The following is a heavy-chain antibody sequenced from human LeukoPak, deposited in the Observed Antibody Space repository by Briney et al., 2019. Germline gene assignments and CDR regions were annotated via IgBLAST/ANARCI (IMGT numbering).Heavy chain of an antibody. CDR2: VNPNSGGT. J-gene: IGHJ3*02. V-gene: IGHV1-2*02. Sequence: ASVKVSCKASRYTFTGYYMHWVRQAPGQGLEWMGWVNPNSGGTNYAQKFQGRVTMTRDTSISTAYMELSRLRSDDTAVYYCARGLYDILTGYYAAFDIWGQGTMVTVSS. CDR3: ARGLYDILTGYYAAFDI. CDR1: RYTFTGYY. D-gene: IGHD3-9*01.